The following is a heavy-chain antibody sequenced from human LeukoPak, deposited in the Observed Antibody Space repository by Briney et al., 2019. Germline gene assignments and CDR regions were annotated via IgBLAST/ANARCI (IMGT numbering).Heavy chain of an antibody. CDR2: FSPNSGGT. CDR1: GYTFTDYY. D-gene: IGHD1-26*01. J-gene: IGHJ4*02. V-gene: IGHV1-2*02. Sequence: ASVKVSCKASGYTFTDYYMHWVRQAPGQGLEWMGWFSPNSGGTIYAQKFQGRVTMTRDTSISTAYMEVSSLRPDDTAVYYCARDEVGPFDYWGQGTLVTVSS. CDR3: ARDEVGPFDY.